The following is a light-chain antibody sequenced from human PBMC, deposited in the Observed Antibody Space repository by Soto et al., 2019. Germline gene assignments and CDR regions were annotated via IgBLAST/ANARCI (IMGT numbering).Light chain of an antibody. V-gene: IGKV3-20*01. Sequence: EIVLSQSPGTLCLSXSEWATLSCRASKSVSTYLAWYQQKSGQAPRLLIYGASSRASGIPDRFSGSGSGTDFTLTISRVEPEDFAVYFCQQYGSSLTFGQGTKVDIK. CDR3: QQYGSSLT. J-gene: IGKJ1*01. CDR2: GAS. CDR1: KSVSTY.